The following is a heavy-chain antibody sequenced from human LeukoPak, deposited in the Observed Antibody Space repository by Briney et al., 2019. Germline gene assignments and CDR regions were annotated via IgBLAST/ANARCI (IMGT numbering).Heavy chain of an antibody. J-gene: IGHJ4*02. CDR3: AGEGGSSSWYDY. Sequence: GASVKVSCKASGYTFTSYDINWVRQATGQGLEWMGTINPSGGYTSYAQKLQGRVTMTRDTSTSTVYMEMSSLRSEDTALYYCAGEGGSSSWYDYWGQGTLVTVSS. V-gene: IGHV1-46*04. CDR2: INPSGGYT. D-gene: IGHD6-13*01. CDR1: GYTFTSYD.